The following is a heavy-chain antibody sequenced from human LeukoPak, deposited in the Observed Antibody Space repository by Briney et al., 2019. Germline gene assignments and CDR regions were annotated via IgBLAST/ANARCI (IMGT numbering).Heavy chain of an antibody. J-gene: IGHJ4*02. CDR3: AKDQYYYDSSGYYIRYYFDY. CDR2: ISGSGGST. D-gene: IGHD3-22*01. CDR1: GFTFSSYA. Sequence: PGGSLRLSCAASGFTFSSYAMSWVRQAPGKGLEWVSAISGSGGSTYYADSVKGRFTLSRDNSKNTLYLQMNSLRAEDTAVYYCAKDQYYYDSSGYYIRYYFDYWGQGTLVTVSS. V-gene: IGHV3-23*01.